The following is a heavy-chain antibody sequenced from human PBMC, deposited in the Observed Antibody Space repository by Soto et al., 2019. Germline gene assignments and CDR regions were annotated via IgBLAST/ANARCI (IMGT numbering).Heavy chain of an antibody. D-gene: IGHD3-10*01. V-gene: IGHV1-3*01. CDR1: GYTFTSYS. Sequence: ASVKGACKASGYTFTSYSMRWVRQDTGQRLEWMGWINAGNGNTKYSQKFQGRVTITRDTSASTAYMELSSLRSEDTAVYYCARVGGITMVRGVKRAFDIWGQGTMVTVSS. CDR3: ARVGGITMVRGVKRAFDI. CDR2: INAGNGNT. J-gene: IGHJ3*02.